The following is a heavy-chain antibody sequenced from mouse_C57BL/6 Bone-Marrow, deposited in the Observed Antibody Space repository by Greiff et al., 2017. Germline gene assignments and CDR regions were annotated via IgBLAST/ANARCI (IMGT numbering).Heavy chain of an antibody. V-gene: IGHV1-72*01. CDR1: GYTFTSYW. J-gene: IGHJ3*01. CDR2: IDPNSGGT. Sequence: QVQLQQPGAELVKPGASVKLSCKASGYTFTSYWMHWVKQRPGRGREWIGRIDPNSGGTKYNEKFKSKATLTVDKPSSTAYMQLSSLTSEDSAVYYCAMGMIRAWFAYWGQGTLVTVSA. CDR3: AMGMIRAWFAY. D-gene: IGHD2-4*01.